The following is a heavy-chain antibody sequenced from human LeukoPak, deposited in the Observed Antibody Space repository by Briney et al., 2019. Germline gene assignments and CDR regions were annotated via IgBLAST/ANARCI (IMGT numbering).Heavy chain of an antibody. V-gene: IGHV3-33*01. CDR3: ARDRGGTYTVSGAFDI. Sequence: GGSLRLSCAASGFTFRSFGMHWVRQAPGKGLEWVAVVFYDGGNKYYGDSVKGRFTISRDNSRNTHDLQMNSLRAEDTAVYYCARDRGGTYTVSGAFDIWGQGTVVTVSS. CDR2: VFYDGGNK. J-gene: IGHJ3*02. CDR1: GFTFRSFG. D-gene: IGHD1-26*01.